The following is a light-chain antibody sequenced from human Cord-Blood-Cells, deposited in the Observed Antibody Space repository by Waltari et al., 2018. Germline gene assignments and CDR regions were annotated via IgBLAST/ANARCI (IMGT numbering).Light chain of an antibody. J-gene: IGLJ3*02. V-gene: IGLV2-11*01. Sequence: QSALTQPRSVSGSPGQSATISCTGTSSDVGGDNYVSWYQQHPGKAPKLMIYDVSKRPSGVPDRFSGSTSGSAASLTISGLQSGDEADYSCCSYAGSYTWVFGGWTKLTVL. CDR1: SSDVGGDNY. CDR3: CSYAGSYTWV. CDR2: DVS.